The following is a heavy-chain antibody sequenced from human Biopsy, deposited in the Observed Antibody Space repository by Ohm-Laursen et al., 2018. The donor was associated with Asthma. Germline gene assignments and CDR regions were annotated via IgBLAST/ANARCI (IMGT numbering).Heavy chain of an antibody. CDR2: ISYDGSIT. CDR1: GTHFGSYN. V-gene: IGHV3-30*03. Sequence: SLRLSCTAPGTHFGSYNMHWVRQAPGKGLEWVAVISYDGSITHYADSVKGRFTISRDNSKNTVYLDISSLRIEDTAVFYCGIVVAANPFQGDCWGQGTLVTVSS. J-gene: IGHJ4*02. D-gene: IGHD2-15*01. CDR3: GIVVAANPFQGDC.